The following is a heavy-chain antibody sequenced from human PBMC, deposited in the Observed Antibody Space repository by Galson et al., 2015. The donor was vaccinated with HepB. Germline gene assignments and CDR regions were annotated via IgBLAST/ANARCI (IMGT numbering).Heavy chain of an antibody. CDR3: ARGALYSSSSIYYYLDV. J-gene: IGHJ6*03. Sequence: SGGTSSSYAISWVRQAPGQGLEWMGGIIPIFGTANYAQKFQGSVTITADESTSTAYMDLSSLRSEDTAVYYCARGALYSSSSIYYYLDVWGKGTTVTVSS. CDR2: IIPIFGTA. CDR1: GGTSSSYA. D-gene: IGHD6-6*01. V-gene: IGHV1-69*01.